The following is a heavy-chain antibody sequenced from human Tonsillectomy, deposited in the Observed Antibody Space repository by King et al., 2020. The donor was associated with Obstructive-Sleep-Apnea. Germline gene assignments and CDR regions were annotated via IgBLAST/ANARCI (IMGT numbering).Heavy chain of an antibody. CDR3: ARAWYSSRWTLRGFDP. CDR1: GYTFTSYD. J-gene: IGHJ5*02. CDR2: MNPNSGNT. V-gene: IGHV1-8*01. Sequence: VQLVESGAEVKKPGASVKVSCKASGYTFTSYDINWVRQATGQGLEWMGWMNPNSGNTGYAQNFQGRVTMTRNTSISTAYMELSSLRSEDTAVYYCARAWYSSRWTLRGFDPWGQGTLVTVSS. D-gene: IGHD6-13*01.